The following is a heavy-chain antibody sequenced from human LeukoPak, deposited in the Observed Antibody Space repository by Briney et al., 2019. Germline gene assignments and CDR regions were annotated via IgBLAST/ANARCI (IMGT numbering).Heavy chain of an antibody. CDR2: IYSGGST. Sequence: GGSLRLSCAASGFTVSSNYMSWVRQAPGKGLEWVSVIYSGGSTYYADSVKGRFTISRDNSKNTLYLQMNSLRAEDTAVYYCARAPERLGWFDPWGQGTLVTVSS. V-gene: IGHV3-53*01. CDR3: ARAPERLGWFDP. CDR1: GFTVSSNY. D-gene: IGHD1-1*01. J-gene: IGHJ5*02.